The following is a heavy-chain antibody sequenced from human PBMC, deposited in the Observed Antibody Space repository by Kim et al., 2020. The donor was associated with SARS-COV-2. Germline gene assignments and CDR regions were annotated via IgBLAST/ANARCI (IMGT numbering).Heavy chain of an antibody. CDR1: GFTFNTYT. J-gene: IGHJ4*02. CDR2: ITVSSTHI. V-gene: IGHV3-21*01. CDR3: ARGWFGQVGDY. Sequence: GGSLRLSCVASGFTFNTYTMDWVRQAPGKGLEWVSSITVSSTHIYYADSVRGRFTISRDNARNSVYLHMNSLRVDDTAVYYCARGWFGQVGDYWGQGTRVTVSS. D-gene: IGHD3-10*01.